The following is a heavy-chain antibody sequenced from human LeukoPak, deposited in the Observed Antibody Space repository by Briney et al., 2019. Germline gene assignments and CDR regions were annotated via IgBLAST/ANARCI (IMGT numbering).Heavy chain of an antibody. CDR2: IYYSGST. Sequence: SETLSLTCTVSGGSISSYYWSWLRQPPGKGLEWIGYIYYSGSTNYNPSLKSRVTISVDTSKNQFALKLSSVTAADTAVYYCARGLTGDDPFAFDIWGQGTMVTVSS. CDR3: ARGLTGDDPFAFDI. CDR1: GGSISSYY. D-gene: IGHD7-27*01. J-gene: IGHJ3*02. V-gene: IGHV4-59*01.